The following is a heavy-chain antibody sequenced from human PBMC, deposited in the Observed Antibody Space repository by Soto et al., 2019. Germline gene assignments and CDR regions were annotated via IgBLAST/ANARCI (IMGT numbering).Heavy chain of an antibody. CDR1: GGSISSYY. CDR2: IYYSGST. J-gene: IGHJ6*02. V-gene: IGHV4-59*01. CDR3: ARATVTTDYHYGMAV. D-gene: IGHD4-4*01. Sequence: SETLSLSCTVSGGSISSYYWSWIRQPPGKGLEWIGYIYYSGSTNYNPSLKSRVTISVDTSKNQFSLKLSSVTAADTAVYYCARATVTTDYHYGMAVWGQGTTVTVSS.